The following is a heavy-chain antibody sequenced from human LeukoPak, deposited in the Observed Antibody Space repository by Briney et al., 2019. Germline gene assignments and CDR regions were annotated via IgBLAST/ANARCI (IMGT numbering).Heavy chain of an antibody. D-gene: IGHD6-19*01. V-gene: IGHV5-51*01. CDR1: GYTFTSYD. CDR2: IYPGDSDT. CDR3: ARRGPSSGRDNWFDP. Sequence: KVSCKASGYTFTSYDINWVRQATGQGLEWMGIIYPGDSDTRYSPPFQGQVTISADKSISTAYLQWSSLKASDTAMYYCARRGPSSGRDNWFDPWGQGTLVTVSS. J-gene: IGHJ5*02.